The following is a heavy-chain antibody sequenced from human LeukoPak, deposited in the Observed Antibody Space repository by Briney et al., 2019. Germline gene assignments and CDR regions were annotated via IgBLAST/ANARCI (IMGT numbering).Heavy chain of an antibody. Sequence: GGSLRLSCAASGFTFSSYSMNWVRQAPGKGLEWVSSISSSSSYIYYADSVKGRFTISRDNAKNSLYLQMSSLRAEDTAVYYCARDLSVGSYYDDYFDYWGQGTLVTVSS. D-gene: IGHD1-26*01. CDR2: ISSSSSYI. CDR1: GFTFSSYS. V-gene: IGHV3-21*01. J-gene: IGHJ4*02. CDR3: ARDLSVGSYYDDYFDY.